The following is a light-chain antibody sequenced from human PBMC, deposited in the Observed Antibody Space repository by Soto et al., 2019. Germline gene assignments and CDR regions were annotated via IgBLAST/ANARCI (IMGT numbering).Light chain of an antibody. CDR3: MQAKGIPLT. V-gene: IGKV2-29*03. Sequence: DIVMTQTPLSLSVSPGQPASISCKSSQSLLHTDGKTYLSWYLQKPGQPPPLLIYEVSIRFSGVQDRLNGSGSGTDFTLKISRVEAEGVGIYYCMQAKGIPLTFGGGTKVEI. CDR2: EVS. CDR1: QSLLHTDGKTY. J-gene: IGKJ4*01.